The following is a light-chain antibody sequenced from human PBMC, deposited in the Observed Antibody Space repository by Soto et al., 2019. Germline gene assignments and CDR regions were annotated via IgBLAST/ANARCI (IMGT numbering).Light chain of an antibody. J-gene: IGKJ1*01. CDR3: QRYNTSPWT. V-gene: IGKV1-5*03. CDR2: KAS. CDR1: QSISDW. Sequence: DIQMTQSPSTLSASVGDRVTITCRASQSISDWLAWYQQKPGKAPKVLIYKASSLESGVPSRFSGSGSGTEFTLTISSLQPDDFATYYCQRYNTSPWTFGQGTKVEIQ.